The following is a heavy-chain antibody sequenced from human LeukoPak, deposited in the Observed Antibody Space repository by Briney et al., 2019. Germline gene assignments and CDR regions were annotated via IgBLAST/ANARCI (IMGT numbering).Heavy chain of an antibody. CDR2: ISGSGGST. Sequence: GGSLRLSCAASGLIFSSYAMSWVRQAPGKGLEWVSAISGSGGSTYYADSVKGRFTISRDNSKNTLYLQMNSLRAEDTAVYYCAKDSSGWFSNWFDPWGQGTLVTVSS. D-gene: IGHD6-19*01. V-gene: IGHV3-23*01. J-gene: IGHJ5*02. CDR3: AKDSSGWFSNWFDP. CDR1: GLIFSSYA.